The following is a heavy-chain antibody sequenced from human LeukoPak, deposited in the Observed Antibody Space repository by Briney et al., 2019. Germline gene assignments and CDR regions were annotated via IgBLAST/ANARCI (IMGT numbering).Heavy chain of an antibody. J-gene: IGHJ6*02. Sequence: AAVKLSCKASGYTFTSYDINWVRQATGPGLEWMGWMNPNSGNTGYAQKFPGRVTMTRNTSISTAYMKLSSLRSEDTAVYYCARAGLNYMDVWGQGTPVTVSS. CDR3: ARAGLNYMDV. CDR1: GYTFTSYD. D-gene: IGHD1-7*01. V-gene: IGHV1-8*01. CDR2: MNPNSGNT.